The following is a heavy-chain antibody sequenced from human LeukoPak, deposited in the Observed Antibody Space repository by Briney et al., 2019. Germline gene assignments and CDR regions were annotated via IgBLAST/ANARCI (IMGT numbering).Heavy chain of an antibody. D-gene: IGHD3-22*01. Sequence: ASVKVSCKASGYTFSGYYMHWVRQAPGQGLEWMGWINPNSGGTNYAQKFQGRVTMTRDTSISTAYMELIRLRSADTAVYYCAGGEYDSSGYYTLLDYWGQGTLVTVSS. V-gene: IGHV1-2*02. J-gene: IGHJ4*02. CDR1: GYTFSGYY. CDR2: INPNSGGT. CDR3: AGGEYDSSGYYTLLDY.